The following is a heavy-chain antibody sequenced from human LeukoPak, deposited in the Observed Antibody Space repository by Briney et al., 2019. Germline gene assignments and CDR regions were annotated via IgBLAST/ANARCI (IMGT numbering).Heavy chain of an antibody. D-gene: IGHD4-17*01. CDR3: ARHKSDYGDYHAH. CDR1: DGSMSGYY. Sequence: SETLSLTCTVSDGSMSGYYRSWIRQPPGKGLEWIGYTYYSGSTNYNPSLKRRDTISEDRSMNQFSLKLSSVTAADTAVYYCARHKSDYGDYHAHWGQGTLVTVSS. J-gene: IGHJ4*02. V-gene: IGHV4-59*08. CDR2: TYYSGST.